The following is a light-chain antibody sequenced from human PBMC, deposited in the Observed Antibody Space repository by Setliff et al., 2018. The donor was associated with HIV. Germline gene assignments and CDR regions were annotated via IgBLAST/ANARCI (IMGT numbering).Light chain of an antibody. CDR3: CSYASSQTYV. CDR2: EVT. CDR1: SSDVGSFSL. J-gene: IGLJ1*01. V-gene: IGLV2-23*02. Sequence: QSALTQPASVSGSPGQSITISCTGTSSDVGSFSLVSWYQQEPGKAPKLIIYEVTKRPSGISDRFSGPKSGNTASLSISGLQTEDEADYYCCSYASSQTYVFGIGTKVTVL.